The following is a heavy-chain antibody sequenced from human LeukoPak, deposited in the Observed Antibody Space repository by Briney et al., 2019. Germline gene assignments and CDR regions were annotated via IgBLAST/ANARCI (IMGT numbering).Heavy chain of an antibody. CDR1: GGTFSSYA. J-gene: IGHJ4*02. V-gene: IGHV1-69*13. D-gene: IGHD5-18*01. CDR2: IIPIFGTA. Sequence: SVKVSCKASGGTFSSYAISWVRQAPGQGLEWMGGIIPIFGTANYAQKFQGRVTITADESTSTAYMELSSLRSEDTAVYYCARARVDTAMETPFDCWGQGTLVTVSS. CDR3: ARARVDTAMETPFDC.